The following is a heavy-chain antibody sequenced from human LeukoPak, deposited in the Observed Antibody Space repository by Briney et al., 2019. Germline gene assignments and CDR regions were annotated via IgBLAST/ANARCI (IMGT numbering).Heavy chain of an antibody. CDR3: ARGRRYYYGSGKLNWFDP. J-gene: IGHJ5*02. CDR2: INHSGST. V-gene: IGHV4-34*01. CDR1: GGSFSGYY. Sequence: PSETLSLTCAVYGGSFSGYYWSWIRQPPGKGLEWIGEINHSGSTNYNPSLKSRVTISVDTSKNQFSLKLSSVTAADTAVYYCARGRRYYYGSGKLNWFDPWGQGTLVTVSS. D-gene: IGHD3-10*01.